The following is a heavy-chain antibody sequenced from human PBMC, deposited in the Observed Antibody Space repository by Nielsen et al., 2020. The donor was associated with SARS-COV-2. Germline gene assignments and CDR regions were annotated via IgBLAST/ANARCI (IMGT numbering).Heavy chain of an antibody. CDR3: ARHDLVVPAAPHFDY. D-gene: IGHD2-2*01. Sequence: GSLRLSCTVSGGSISSYYWGWIRQPPGKGLEWIGSIYYSGSTYYNPSLKSRVTISVDTSKNQFSLKLSSVTAADTAVYYCARHDLVVPAAPHFDYWGQGTLVTVSS. CDR2: IYYSGST. J-gene: IGHJ4*02. V-gene: IGHV4-39*01. CDR1: GGSISSYY.